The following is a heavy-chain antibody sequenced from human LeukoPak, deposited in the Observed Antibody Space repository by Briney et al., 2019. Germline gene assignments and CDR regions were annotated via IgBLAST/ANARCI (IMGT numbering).Heavy chain of an antibody. D-gene: IGHD6-13*01. CDR1: GDSVSSNSAT. CDR2: TYYRSKWYN. Sequence: SQTLSLTCAISGDSVSSNSATWTWIRQSPSRGLEWLGRTYYRSKWYNDYAVSVKSRITINPDTSRNQFSLQLNSVTPEDTAVYYCAKAGTGYYYYYMDVWGKGTTVTVSS. V-gene: IGHV6-1*01. CDR3: AKAGTGYYYYYMDV. J-gene: IGHJ6*03.